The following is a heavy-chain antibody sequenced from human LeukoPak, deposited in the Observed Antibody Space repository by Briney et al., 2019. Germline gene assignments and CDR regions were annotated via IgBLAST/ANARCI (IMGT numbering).Heavy chain of an antibody. Sequence: SETLSLTCAVSGGSISSGGYSWSWIRQPPGKGLEWIGYIYHSGSTYYNPSLKSRVTISVDRSKNQFSLKLSSVTAADTAVYYCARGGDANWFDPWGQGTLVTVSS. J-gene: IGHJ5*02. CDR2: IYHSGST. CDR1: GGSISSGGYS. CDR3: ARGGDANWFDP. V-gene: IGHV4-30-2*01.